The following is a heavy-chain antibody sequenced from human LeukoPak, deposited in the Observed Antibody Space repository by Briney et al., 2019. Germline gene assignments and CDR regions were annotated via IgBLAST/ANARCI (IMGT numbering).Heavy chain of an antibody. CDR1: GSIYTSYW. CDR2: IYPGDSDT. Sequence: GGSLQISCHSSGSIYTSYWIGWVRQMPGKGLEWMGIIYPGDSDTRYSPSFQGQVTISADKSISTAYLQWSSLKASDTAMYYCARTPIAAASWFDPWGQGTLVTVSS. CDR3: ARTPIAAASWFDP. V-gene: IGHV5-51*01. J-gene: IGHJ5*02. D-gene: IGHD6-13*01.